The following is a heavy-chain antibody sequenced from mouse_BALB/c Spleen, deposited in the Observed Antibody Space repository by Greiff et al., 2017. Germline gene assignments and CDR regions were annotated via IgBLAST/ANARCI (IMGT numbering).Heavy chain of an antibody. CDR2: INSNGGST. Sequence: DVKLVESGGGLVQPGGSLKLSCAASGFTFSSYGMSWVRQTPDKRLELVATINSNGGSTYYPDSVKGRFTISRDNAKNTLYLQMSSLKSEDTAMYYCARGGGGNFYYWGQGTTLTVSS. CDR1: GFTFSSYG. J-gene: IGHJ2*01. D-gene: IGHD2-1*01. V-gene: IGHV5-6-3*01. CDR3: ARGGGGNFYY.